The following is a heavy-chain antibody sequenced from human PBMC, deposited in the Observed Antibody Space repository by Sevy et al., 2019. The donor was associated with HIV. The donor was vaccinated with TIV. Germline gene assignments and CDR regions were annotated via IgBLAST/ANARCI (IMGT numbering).Heavy chain of an antibody. Sequence: ASVKVSCKVSGYTLTELSMHWVRQAPGKGLEWMGGFDPEDGETIYAQKFQGRVTMTEDTSTDTAYMELSSLRSEDTAVYYCATGRITIFGVVGWFDPWGQGALVTVSS. V-gene: IGHV1-24*01. J-gene: IGHJ5*02. D-gene: IGHD3-3*01. CDR3: ATGRITIFGVVGWFDP. CDR2: FDPEDGET. CDR1: GYTLTELS.